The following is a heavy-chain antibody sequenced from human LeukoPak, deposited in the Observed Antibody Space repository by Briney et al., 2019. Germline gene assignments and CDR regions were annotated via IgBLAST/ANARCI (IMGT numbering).Heavy chain of an antibody. J-gene: IGHJ5*02. CDR1: GFTFSSYG. CDR3: AKPHCSGGSCYGSDWFDP. D-gene: IGHD2-15*01. V-gene: IGHV3-30*18. Sequence: GRSLRLSCAASGFTFSSYGMHWVRQAPGKGLEWVAVISYDGSNKYYADSVKGRFTISRDNSKNTLYLQMNSLRAEDTAVYYCAKPHCSGGSCYGSDWFDPWGQGTLVTVSS. CDR2: ISYDGSNK.